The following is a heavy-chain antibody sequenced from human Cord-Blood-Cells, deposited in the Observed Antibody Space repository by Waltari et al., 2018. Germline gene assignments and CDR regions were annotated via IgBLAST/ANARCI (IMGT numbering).Heavy chain of an antibody. Sequence: QVQLQESGPGLVKPSETLSLTCTVSGYSISSGYYWGWIRQPPGKGLEWIGSIYHSGSTYYNPSLKSRVTISVDTSKNQFSLKRSSVTAADTAVYYCARVGGSYYAFDIWGQGTMVTVSS. V-gene: IGHV4-38-2*02. D-gene: IGHD1-26*01. CDR3: ARVGGSYYAFDI. J-gene: IGHJ3*02. CDR1: GYSISSGYY. CDR2: IYHSGST.